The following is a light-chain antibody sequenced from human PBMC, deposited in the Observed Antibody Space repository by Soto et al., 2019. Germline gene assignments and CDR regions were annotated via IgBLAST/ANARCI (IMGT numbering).Light chain of an antibody. CDR1: QGIGSD. Sequence: DIQMTQSPSSLSAFVGDRVTITCRASQGIGSDLGWYQQKPGKAPNRLIYAASSLQSGVPSRFSGSGSGTEFTLTISSLQPEDFATYYCLQHNSYPRAFGQGTKVEIK. V-gene: IGKV1-17*01. J-gene: IGKJ1*01. CDR3: LQHNSYPRA. CDR2: AAS.